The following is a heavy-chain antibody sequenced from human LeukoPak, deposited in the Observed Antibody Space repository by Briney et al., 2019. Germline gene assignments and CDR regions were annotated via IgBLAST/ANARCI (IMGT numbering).Heavy chain of an antibody. CDR1: GFTFSSSA. V-gene: IGHV3-23*01. CDR2: ISASGGST. Sequence: GGSLRLSCAASGFTFSSSAMSWVRQVPGKGLEWVSGISASGGSTSYADSVRGRFTISRDNSKNTLYVQMNSLRDEDTAVYYCAKSLGWYDFWSGYYTFDYWGQGTLVTVSS. CDR3: AKSLGWYDFWSGYYTFDY. J-gene: IGHJ4*02. D-gene: IGHD3-3*01.